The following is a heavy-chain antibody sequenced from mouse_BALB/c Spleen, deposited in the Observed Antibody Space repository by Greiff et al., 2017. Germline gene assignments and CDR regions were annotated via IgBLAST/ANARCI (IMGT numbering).Heavy chain of an antibody. CDR2: INSNGGST. Sequence: EVQGVESGGGLVQPGGSLKLSCAASGFTFSSYGMSWVRQTPDKRLELVATINSNGGSTYYPDSVKGRFTISRDNAKNTLYLQMSSLKSEDTAMYYCARDKKYGNYYPMDYWGQGTSVTVSS. D-gene: IGHD2-10*02. V-gene: IGHV5-6-3*01. J-gene: IGHJ4*01. CDR3: ARDKKYGNYYPMDY. CDR1: GFTFSSYG.